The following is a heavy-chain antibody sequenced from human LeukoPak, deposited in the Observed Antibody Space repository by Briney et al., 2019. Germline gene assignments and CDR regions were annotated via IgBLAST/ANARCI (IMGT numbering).Heavy chain of an antibody. CDR3: AKDGRAYYGSGVDY. V-gene: IGHV3-30*02. CDR1: GFTFSSYG. CDR2: IRYDGSNK. Sequence: PGGSLRLSCAASGFTFSSYGMHWVRQAPGKGLEWVAFIRYDGSNKYYADSVKGRFTISRDNSKNTLYLQMNSLRAEDTAVYYCAKDGRAYYGSGVDYWGQGTLVTVSS. J-gene: IGHJ4*02. D-gene: IGHD3-10*01.